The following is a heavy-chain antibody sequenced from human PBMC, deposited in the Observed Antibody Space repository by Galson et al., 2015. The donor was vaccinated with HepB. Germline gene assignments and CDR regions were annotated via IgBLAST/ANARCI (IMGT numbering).Heavy chain of an antibody. D-gene: IGHD2-2*01. CDR1: GLTFSNYA. V-gene: IGHV3-23*01. J-gene: IGHJ3*02. CDR3: AKDGGVVIPAATRDAFDI. CDR2: ISASGAST. Sequence: SLRLSCAVTGLTFSNYALSWVRQAPGKGLEWVSTISASGASTYYADSVRGRFTISRDNSKNTLSLQMNSLRADDTAVYHCAKDGGVVIPAATRDAFDIWGQGTMVTVSS.